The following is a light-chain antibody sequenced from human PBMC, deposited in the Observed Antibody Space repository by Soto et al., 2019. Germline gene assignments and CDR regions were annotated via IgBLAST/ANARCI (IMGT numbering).Light chain of an antibody. CDR2: AAS. Sequence: DIRFTQSPSFLSASVGDRVIITCLASQDIACDLACYHQKPGKAPKLLLYAASTLQSGVPSRVSGSGSGTEFTLTISSLQPEDFATCYCQQVNYYPLTCGLGTKVEIQ. V-gene: IGKV1-9*01. CDR3: QQVNYYPLT. CDR1: QDIACD. J-gene: IGKJ1*01.